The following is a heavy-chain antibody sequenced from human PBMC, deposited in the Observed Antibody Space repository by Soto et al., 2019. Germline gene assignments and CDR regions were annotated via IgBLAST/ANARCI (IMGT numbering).Heavy chain of an antibody. CDR3: AKINTIFGVVNGFYGMDV. V-gene: IGHV3-30*18. CDR2: ISYDGSNK. J-gene: IGHJ6*02. D-gene: IGHD3-3*01. Sequence: GGSLRLSCAASGFTFSSYGMHWVRQAPGKGLEWVAVISYDGSNKYYADSVKGRFTIFRDNSKNTLYLQMNSLRAEDTAVYYCAKINTIFGVVNGFYGMDVWGQGTTVTVSS. CDR1: GFTFSSYG.